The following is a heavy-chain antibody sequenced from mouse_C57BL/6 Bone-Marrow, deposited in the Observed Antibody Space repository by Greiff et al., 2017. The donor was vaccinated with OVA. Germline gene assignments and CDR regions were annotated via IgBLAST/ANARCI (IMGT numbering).Heavy chain of an antibody. CDR3: ARDDYYGSSYVHAMDY. J-gene: IGHJ4*01. CDR2: IYIGNGYT. CDR1: GYTFTSYG. Sequence: VQLQQSGAELVRPGSSVKMSCKTSGYTFTSYGINWVKQRPGQGLEWIGYIYIGNGYTEYNEKFKGKATLTSDTSSSTAYMQLSSLTSEDSAIYCCARDDYYGSSYVHAMDYWGQGTSVTVSS. V-gene: IGHV1-58*01. D-gene: IGHD1-1*01.